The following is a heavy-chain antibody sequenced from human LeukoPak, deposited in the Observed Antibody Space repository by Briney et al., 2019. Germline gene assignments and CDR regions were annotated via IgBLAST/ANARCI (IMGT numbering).Heavy chain of an antibody. Sequence: GGSLRLSCAASGFTFSSYGMHWFRQAPGKGLEWVALISHDGGEEFYGDSVKGRFTVSRDNSKSVMHLQMDSLRVEDTAVYYCARVVEQHVAYYYGLDVWGQGTTVTVS. V-gene: IGHV3-30*19. J-gene: IGHJ6*02. CDR2: ISHDGGEE. CDR1: GFTFSSYG. CDR3: ARVVEQHVAYYYGLDV. D-gene: IGHD3-10*01.